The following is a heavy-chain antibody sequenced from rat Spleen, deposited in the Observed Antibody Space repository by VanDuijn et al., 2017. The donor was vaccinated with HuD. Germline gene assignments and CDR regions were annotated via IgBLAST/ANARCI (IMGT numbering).Heavy chain of an antibody. V-gene: IGHV6-6*01. Sequence: EVQLVETGGSLVQPGKSLKLSCATSGFTFSTAWMYWYRQFPEKRLEWVARIKAKSNNYATDYTESVKGRFTIPRDDSKSSIYLQMNNLKEEDTAIYYCASDYWGQGVMVTVCS. CDR2: IKAKSNNYAT. J-gene: IGHJ2*01. CDR3: ASDY. CDR1: GFTFSTAW.